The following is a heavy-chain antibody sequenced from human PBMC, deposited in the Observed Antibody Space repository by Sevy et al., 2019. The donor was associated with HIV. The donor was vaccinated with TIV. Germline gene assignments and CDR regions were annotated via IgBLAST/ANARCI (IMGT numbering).Heavy chain of an antibody. V-gene: IGHV3-23*01. J-gene: IGHJ3*02. CDR3: AKDRRIGYSYGYDAFDI. CDR2: ISGSGGST. D-gene: IGHD5-18*01. CDR1: GFTFSSYA. Sequence: GGSLRLSCAASGFTFSSYAMSWVRQAPGKGLEWVSAISGSGGSTYYADSVKGRFTISRDNSKNTRYLQMNSLRAEDTAVYDCAKDRRIGYSYGYDAFDIWGQGTMVTVSS.